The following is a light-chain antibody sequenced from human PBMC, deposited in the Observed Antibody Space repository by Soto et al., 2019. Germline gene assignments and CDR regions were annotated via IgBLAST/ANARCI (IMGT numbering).Light chain of an antibody. Sequence: QSVLTQPPSVSGAPGQRVTISCTGSSSNIGAGFDVHWYQQLPGTAPKLLIYGNVDRPSGVPDRFSGSKSGTSASLAITGRQAEDEADYYGQSYDSSLSGYVFGTGTKLTVL. V-gene: IGLV1-40*01. CDR3: QSYDSSLSGYV. CDR2: GNV. CDR1: SSNIGAGFD. J-gene: IGLJ1*01.